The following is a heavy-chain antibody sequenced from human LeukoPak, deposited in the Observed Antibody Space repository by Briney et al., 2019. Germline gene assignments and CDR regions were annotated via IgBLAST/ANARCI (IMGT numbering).Heavy chain of an antibody. J-gene: IGHJ5*02. V-gene: IGHV5-51*01. CDR3: ARHGSSYYGLRYNWFDP. CDR1: GYSFTSYW. D-gene: IGHD3-16*01. Sequence: GESLKISCKGSGYSFTSYWIGWVRQVPGKGLEWMGIIYPGDSDTRYSPSFQGQVTISADKSISTAYLQWSSLKASDTAMYYCARHGSSYYGLRYNWFDPWGQGTLVTVSS. CDR2: IYPGDSDT.